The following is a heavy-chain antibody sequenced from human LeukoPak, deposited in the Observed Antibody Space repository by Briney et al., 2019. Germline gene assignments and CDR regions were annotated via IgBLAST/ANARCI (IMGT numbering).Heavy chain of an antibody. J-gene: IGHJ3*02. V-gene: IGHV3-53*04. CDR1: GFTVSSNY. CDR3: ASQYSGYDWGAFDI. Sequence: GGSLRLSCAASGFTVSSNYMSWVRQAPGKGLEWVSAIYSGGSTYYADSVKGRFTISRHNSKNTLYLQMNSLRAEDTAVYYCASQYSGYDWGAFDIWGQGTMVTVSS. CDR2: IYSGGST. D-gene: IGHD5-12*01.